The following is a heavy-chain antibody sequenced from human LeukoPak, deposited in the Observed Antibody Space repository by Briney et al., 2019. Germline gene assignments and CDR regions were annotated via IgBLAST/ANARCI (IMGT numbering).Heavy chain of an antibody. D-gene: IGHD6-13*01. Sequence: PSETLSLTCTVSGGSISGSGYYWSWIRQPPGKGLEWIGEINHSGSTNYNPSLKSRVTISVDTSKNQFSLKLSSVTAADTAVYYCARGYSSSWPLDYWGQGTLVTVSS. CDR3: ARGYSSSWPLDY. CDR2: INHSGST. V-gene: IGHV4-39*07. CDR1: GGSISGSGYY. J-gene: IGHJ4*02.